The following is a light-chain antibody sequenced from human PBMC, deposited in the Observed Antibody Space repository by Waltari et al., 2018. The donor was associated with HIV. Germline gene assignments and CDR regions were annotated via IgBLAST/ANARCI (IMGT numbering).Light chain of an antibody. CDR2: GAS. CDR1: QSVNYN. Sequence: IVMTQSPPTLSVSPGERVTLSCRASQSVNYNLAWYQQKPGQAPRLLIYGASGGAAGIPARFSGSGSGTEFTLTISSLQSEDFAVYYCQQYENWPPITFGQGTRLEIK. V-gene: IGKV3-15*01. CDR3: QQYENWPPIT. J-gene: IGKJ5*01.